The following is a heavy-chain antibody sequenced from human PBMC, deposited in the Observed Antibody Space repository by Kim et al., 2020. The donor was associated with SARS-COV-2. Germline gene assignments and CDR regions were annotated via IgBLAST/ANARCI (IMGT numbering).Heavy chain of an antibody. CDR2: IIDSGST. CDR3: SRAGRQPLGRPIFYYFDY. CDR1: GGSFSGYY. V-gene: IGHV4-34*12. J-gene: IGHJ4*01. D-gene: IGHD6-13*01. Sequence: SETLSLTCAVYGGSFSGYYCSWIRQPPGKGLEWVGEIIDSGSTNNNPSPKSRVTISVDTSKNQFSLKLSSVTAAATAAYYCSRAGRQPLGRPIFYYFDY.